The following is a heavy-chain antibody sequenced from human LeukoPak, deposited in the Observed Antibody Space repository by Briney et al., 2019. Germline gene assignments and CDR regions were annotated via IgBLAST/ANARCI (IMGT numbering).Heavy chain of an antibody. CDR2: IYPGDSDT. CDR1: GYSFTSYW. CDR3: ARQVVTTVTINWFDS. J-gene: IGHJ5*01. V-gene: IGHV5-51*01. D-gene: IGHD4-17*01. Sequence: GESLKISCKGSGYSFTSYWIGWVRQMPGKGLEWMGIIYPGDSDTRYSPSFQGQVTISADKSISTAYLQWSSLKASDTAMYYCARQVVTTVTINWFDSWGQGTLVTVSS.